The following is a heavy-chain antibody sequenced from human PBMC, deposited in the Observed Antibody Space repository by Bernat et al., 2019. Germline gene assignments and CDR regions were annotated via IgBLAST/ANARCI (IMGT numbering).Heavy chain of an antibody. J-gene: IGHJ4*02. CDR1: GGSISSGGYY. D-gene: IGHD1-14*01. V-gene: IGHV4-31*11. CDR3: ATHHHNPTYDY. Sequence: QVQLQQWGAGLLKPSETLSLTCAVYGGSISSGGYYWSWIRQHPGKGLEWIGYIYYSGSTYYNPSLKSRVTISVDTSKNQFSLKLSSVTAADTAVYYCATHHHNPTYDYWGQGILVTVSS. CDR2: IYYSGST.